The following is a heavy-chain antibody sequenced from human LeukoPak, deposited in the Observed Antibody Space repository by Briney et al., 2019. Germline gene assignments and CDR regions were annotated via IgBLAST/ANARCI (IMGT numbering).Heavy chain of an antibody. V-gene: IGHV4-34*01. CDR3: ARTYYGSAMGFDY. CDR2: INHSGST. Sequence: PSETLSLTCAVYGGSFSGYYWSWIRQPPGKGLEWIGEINHSGSTYYNPSLKSRVTISVDTSKNQFSLKLSSVTAADTAVYYCARTYYGSAMGFDYWGQGTLVTVSS. CDR1: GGSFSGYY. D-gene: IGHD3-10*01. J-gene: IGHJ4*02.